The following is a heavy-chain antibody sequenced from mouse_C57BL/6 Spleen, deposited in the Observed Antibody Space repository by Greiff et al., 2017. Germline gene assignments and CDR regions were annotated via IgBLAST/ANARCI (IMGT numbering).Heavy chain of an antibody. J-gene: IGHJ4*01. CDR3: ARPRWDGGAMDY. CDR1: GYAFSSSW. D-gene: IGHD4-1*01. CDR2: IYPGDGDT. Sequence: QVQLQQSGPELVKPGASVKISCKASGYAFSSSWMNWVKQRPGKGLEWIGRIYPGDGDTNYNGKFKGKATLTADKSSSTAYMQLSSLTSEDSAVXFCARPRWDGGAMDYWGQGTSVTVSS. V-gene: IGHV1-82*01.